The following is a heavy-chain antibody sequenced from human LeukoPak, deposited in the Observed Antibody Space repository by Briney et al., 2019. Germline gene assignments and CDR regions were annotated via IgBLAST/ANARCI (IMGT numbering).Heavy chain of an antibody. J-gene: IGHJ4*02. CDR3: ARETYYYDSSGYYLRGYFDY. CDR2: IYSGGST. CDR1: GFTVSSNY. D-gene: IGHD3-22*01. V-gene: IGHV3-53*04. Sequence: GGSLRLSCAASGFTVSSNYMSWVRQAPGKGLEWVSVIYSGGSTYYADSVKGRFTISRHNSKNTLYLQMNSLRAEDTAVYYCARETYYYDSSGYYLRGYFDYWGQGTLVTVSS.